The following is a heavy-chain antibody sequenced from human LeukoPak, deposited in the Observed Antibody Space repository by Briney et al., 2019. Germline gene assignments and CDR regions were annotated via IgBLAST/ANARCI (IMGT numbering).Heavy chain of an antibody. V-gene: IGHV4-39*01. CDR2: IYYSGST. CDR3: ARQDVKNWFDP. Sequence: PSGTLSLTCTVSGGSISSSSYYWGWIRQPPGKGLEWIGSIYYSGSTYYNPSLKSRVTISVDTSKNQFSLKLSSVTAADTAVYYCARQDVKNWFDPWGQGTLVTVSS. J-gene: IGHJ5*02. CDR1: GGSISSSSYY.